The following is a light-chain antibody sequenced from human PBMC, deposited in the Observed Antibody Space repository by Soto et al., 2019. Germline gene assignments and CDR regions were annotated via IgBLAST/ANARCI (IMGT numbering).Light chain of an antibody. J-gene: IGKJ2*01. CDR1: QSISNW. Sequence: DIQMTQSPSTLSASVGDRVTITCRASQSISNWLAWYQQKPGKAPKLLIYKASTLQSGVPSRFSGSGSGADFTLTISSLQPADFGTYYCQQYTSYYTFGQGTKLEIK. CDR3: QQYTSYYT. CDR2: KAS. V-gene: IGKV1-5*03.